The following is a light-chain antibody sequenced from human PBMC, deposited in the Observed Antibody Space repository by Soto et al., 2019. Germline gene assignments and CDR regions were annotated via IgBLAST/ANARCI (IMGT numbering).Light chain of an antibody. Sequence: EIVLTQSPVTLSLSPGERATLSCRASQSVTTFLAWYQQKPGQAPRLLIYEASKRATGIPARFSGSGSGTDFTLTISSLEPEDFAVYSGQQRTNWPLTFGGGTKVEIK. CDR3: QQRTNWPLT. CDR1: QSVTTF. V-gene: IGKV3-11*01. CDR2: EAS. J-gene: IGKJ4*01.